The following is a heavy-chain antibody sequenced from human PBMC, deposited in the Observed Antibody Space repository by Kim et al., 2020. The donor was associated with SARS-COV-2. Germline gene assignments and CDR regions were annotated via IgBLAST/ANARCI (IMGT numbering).Heavy chain of an antibody. J-gene: IGHJ4*02. CDR1: GYTFTGYY. Sequence: ASVKVSCKASGYTFTGYYMHWVRQAPGQGLEWMGRINPNSGGTNYAQKFQGRVTMTRDTSISTAYMELSRLRSDDTAVYYCARVVEYSYGTQYFDYWGQGTLVTVSS. D-gene: IGHD5-18*01. CDR2: INPNSGGT. CDR3: ARVVEYSYGTQYFDY. V-gene: IGHV1-2*06.